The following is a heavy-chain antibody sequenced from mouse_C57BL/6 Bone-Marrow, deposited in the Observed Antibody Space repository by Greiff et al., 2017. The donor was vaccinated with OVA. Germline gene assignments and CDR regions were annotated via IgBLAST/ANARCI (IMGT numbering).Heavy chain of an antibody. V-gene: IGHV10-1*01. CDR2: IRSKSNNYAT. CDR3: VRHGRTGTDFDY. Sequence: EVMLVESGGGLVKPKGSLKLSCAASGFSFNTYAMNWVRQAPGKGLEWVARIRSKSNNYATYYADSVKDRFTISRDDSESMLYLQMNNLKTEDTAMYYCVRHGRTGTDFDYWGKGTTLTVSS. J-gene: IGHJ2*01. CDR1: GFSFNTYA. D-gene: IGHD4-1*01.